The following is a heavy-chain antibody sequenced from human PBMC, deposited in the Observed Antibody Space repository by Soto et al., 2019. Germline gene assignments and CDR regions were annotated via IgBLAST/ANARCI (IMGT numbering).Heavy chain of an antibody. V-gene: IGHV4-30-4*01. CDR1: GVSITSTDYY. CDR2: TYYSGNT. CDR3: ARGRYNWNRGAFDV. D-gene: IGHD1-20*01. Sequence: QVQLQESGPGLVKPSQTLSLTCTVSGVSITSTDYYWSWIRQRPGKGLEWIGCTYYSGNTHDNPSLKSRVTISIDTLETQFSLKLRSVTAADTAVYYCARGRYNWNRGAFDVWGQGTMVTVSS. J-gene: IGHJ3*01.